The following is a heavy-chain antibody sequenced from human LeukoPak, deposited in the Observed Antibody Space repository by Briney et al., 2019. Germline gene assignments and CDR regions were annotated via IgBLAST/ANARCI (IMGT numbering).Heavy chain of an antibody. D-gene: IGHD3-22*01. Sequence: GGSLRLSCVASGFVFSAYAMHWVRQAPGKGLEWVAFIRYDGSDKYYADSVKGRFTISRDNSKNTLYLQMNSLRAEDTAVYYCAKDEGGITMIEPNYYFDYWGQGTLVTVSS. CDR2: IRYDGSDK. V-gene: IGHV3-30*02. J-gene: IGHJ4*02. CDR3: AKDEGGITMIEPNYYFDY. CDR1: GFVFSAYA.